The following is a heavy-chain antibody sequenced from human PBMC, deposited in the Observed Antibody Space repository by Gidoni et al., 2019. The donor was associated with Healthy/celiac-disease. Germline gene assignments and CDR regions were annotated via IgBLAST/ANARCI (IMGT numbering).Heavy chain of an antibody. V-gene: IGHV4-61*02. CDR2: IYTSGST. D-gene: IGHD5-18*01. J-gene: IGHJ5*02. Sequence: QVQLQESGPGLVKPSQTLSLTCTVSGGPISSGSYYWSWIRQPAGKGLEWIGRIYTSGSTNYNPSLKSRVTMSVETSKNQFSLKLSSVTAADTAVYYWARDWSDTARYNWFDPWGQGTLVTVSS. CDR1: GGPISSGSYY. CDR3: ARDWSDTARYNWFDP.